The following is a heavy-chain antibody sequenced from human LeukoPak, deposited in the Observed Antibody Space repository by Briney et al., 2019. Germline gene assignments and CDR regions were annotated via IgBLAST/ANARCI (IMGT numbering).Heavy chain of an antibody. V-gene: IGHV4-39*07. CDR1: GGSISSSSYY. D-gene: IGHD5-18*01. CDR3: ARLGYSYGFEFVDY. J-gene: IGHJ4*02. Sequence: SETLSFTCTVSGGSISSSSYYWGWIRQPPGKGLEWIGEINHSGSTNYNPSLKSRVTISVDTSKNQFSLKLSSVTAADTAVYYCARLGYSYGFEFVDYWGQGTLVTVSS. CDR2: INHSGST.